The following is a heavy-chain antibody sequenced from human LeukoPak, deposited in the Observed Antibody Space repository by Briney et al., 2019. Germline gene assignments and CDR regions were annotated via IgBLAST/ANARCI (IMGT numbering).Heavy chain of an antibody. Sequence: GGSLRLSCAASGFTFDDYAMHWVRQAPGKGLEWVSGITWNGGSIDYGASVKGRFTISRDNAKNSLYLQMNSLRAEDTAVYYCARDRSSGYWSYYYGMDVWGQGTTVTVSS. CDR1: GFTFDDYA. CDR2: ITWNGGSI. V-gene: IGHV3-9*01. D-gene: IGHD3-22*01. CDR3: ARDRSSGYWSYYYGMDV. J-gene: IGHJ6*02.